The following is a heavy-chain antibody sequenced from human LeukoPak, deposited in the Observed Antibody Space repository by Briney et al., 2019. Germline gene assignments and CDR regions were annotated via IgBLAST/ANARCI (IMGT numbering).Heavy chain of an antibody. D-gene: IGHD3-16*01. CDR2: IYRSGST. CDR3: ARDVGVTFGGVIDP. J-gene: IGHJ5*02. Sequence: PSETLSLTCAVSGGSISSSNWWSWVRQPPGKGLEWIGEIYRSGSTNYNPSLKSRVTISVDKSKNQFSLKLSSVTAADTAVYYCARDVGVTFGGVIDPRGQGTLVTVSS. CDR1: GGSISSSNW. V-gene: IGHV4-4*02.